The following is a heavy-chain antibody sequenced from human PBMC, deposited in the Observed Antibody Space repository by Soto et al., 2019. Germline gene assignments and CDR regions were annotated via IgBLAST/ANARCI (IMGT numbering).Heavy chain of an antibody. Sequence: QVQLQESGPGLVKPSQTLSLTCTVSGASISSVDHYWSWIRQXXGKGLEWIGYIYYSGRADHNPSLKSRVAISIDTSKNRFSLRLSSVTAADTAVYYCARVGGNEDFDTWGQGTLVTVSS. CDR2: IYYSGRA. CDR3: ARVGGNEDFDT. V-gene: IGHV4-30-4*01. D-gene: IGHD2-15*01. CDR1: GASISSVDHY. J-gene: IGHJ4*02.